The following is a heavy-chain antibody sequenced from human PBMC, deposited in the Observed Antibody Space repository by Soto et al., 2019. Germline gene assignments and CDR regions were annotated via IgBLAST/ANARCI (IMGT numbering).Heavy chain of an antibody. J-gene: IGHJ6*02. CDR3: TSYTDSSGYYYYYGMDV. Sequence: SLRLSCAASGFTFSRYAMLWVRQAPGKGLEYVSTISSNGGSTYYAASVKGRFTISRDDSKNTAYLQMNSLKTEDTAVYYCTSYTDSSGYYYYYGMDVWGQGTTVTVSS. V-gene: IGHV3-64*04. CDR2: ISSNGGST. CDR1: GFTFSRYA. D-gene: IGHD3-22*01.